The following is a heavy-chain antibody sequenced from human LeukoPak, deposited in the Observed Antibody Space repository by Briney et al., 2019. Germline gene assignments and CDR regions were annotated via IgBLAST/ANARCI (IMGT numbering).Heavy chain of an antibody. J-gene: IGHJ4*02. CDR3: ARAPQQWLWYSFDF. D-gene: IGHD6-19*01. V-gene: IGHV4-30-4*08. CDR1: GGSISSGDYY. CDR2: IYYSGST. Sequence: SQTLSLTCTVSGGSISSGDYYWSWIRQPPGKGLEWIGYIYYSGSTYHNPSLKSRVTISVDTSKNQFSLKLSSVTAADTAVYYCARAPQQWLWYSFDFWGQGTLVTVSS.